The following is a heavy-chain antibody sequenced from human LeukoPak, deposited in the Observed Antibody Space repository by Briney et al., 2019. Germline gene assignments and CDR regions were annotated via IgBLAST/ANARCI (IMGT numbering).Heavy chain of an antibody. D-gene: IGHD5-18*01. V-gene: IGHV4-34*01. J-gene: IGHJ4*02. CDR2: INHSGST. CDR1: GGSISSYY. CDR3: ARGLGYSYGSGYYFDY. Sequence: SETLSLTCTVSGGSISSYYWSWIRQPPVKGLEWIGEINHSGSTNYNPSLKSRVTISVDTSKNQFSLKLSSVTAADTAVYYCARGLGYSYGSGYYFDYWGQGTLVTVSS.